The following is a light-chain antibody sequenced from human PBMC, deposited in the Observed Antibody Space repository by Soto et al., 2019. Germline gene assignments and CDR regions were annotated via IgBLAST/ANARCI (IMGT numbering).Light chain of an antibody. CDR2: EGS. V-gene: IGLV2-23*01. Sequence: QSALTQPASVSGSPRQSITISCTATSSDVGSYNFVSWYQQHPGKAPKLMIYEGSRRPSGVSNRFSGSKSGNTASLTISGLQAEDEADYYCCSYAGSSTPHYVFGTGTKVTVL. CDR3: CSYAGSSTPHYV. J-gene: IGLJ1*01. CDR1: SSDVGSYNF.